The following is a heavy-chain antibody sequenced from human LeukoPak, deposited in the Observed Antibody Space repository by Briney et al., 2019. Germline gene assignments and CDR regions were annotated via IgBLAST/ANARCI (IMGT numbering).Heavy chain of an antibody. CDR2: IIPIFGTA. CDR3: ARGRTWYYYYYYMDV. J-gene: IGHJ6*03. Sequence: SVKVSCKASGGTFSSYAISWVRQAPGQGLEWMGGIIPIFGTANYAQKFQGRVTITADKSTSTAYMELSSLRSEDTAVYYCARGRTWYYYYYYMDVWGKGTTVTVSS. V-gene: IGHV1-69*06. CDR1: GGTFSSYA.